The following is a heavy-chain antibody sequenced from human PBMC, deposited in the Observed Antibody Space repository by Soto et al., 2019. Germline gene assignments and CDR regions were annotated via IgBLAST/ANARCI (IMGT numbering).Heavy chain of an antibody. CDR2: IYYSGST. CDR3: ARRWGYAIDY. D-gene: IGHD2-8*01. V-gene: IGHV4-59*08. J-gene: IGHJ4*02. CDR1: GGSISSYY. Sequence: QVQLQESGPGLVKPSETLSLTCTVSGGSISSYYWSWIRQPPGKGLEWIGYIYYSGSTNYNPSLKRRVTISVDTSKNQFSLKLSSVTAADPAVYYCARRWGYAIDYWGQGTLVTVSS.